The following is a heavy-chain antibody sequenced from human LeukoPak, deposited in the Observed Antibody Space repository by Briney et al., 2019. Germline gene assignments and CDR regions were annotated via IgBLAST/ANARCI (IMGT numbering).Heavy chain of an antibody. V-gene: IGHV4-34*01. CDR1: GGSISSYY. CDR2: INHSGST. Sequence: SETLSLTCTVSGGSISSYYWSWIRQPPGKGLEWIGEINHSGSTNYNPSLKSRVTISVDTSKNQFSLKLSSVTAADTAAYYCARGLRRWLRDPFDYWGQGTLVTVSS. CDR3: ARGLRRWLRDPFDY. J-gene: IGHJ4*02. D-gene: IGHD5-12*01.